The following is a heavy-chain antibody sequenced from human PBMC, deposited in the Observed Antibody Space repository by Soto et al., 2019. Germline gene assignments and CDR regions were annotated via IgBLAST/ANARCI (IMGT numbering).Heavy chain of an antibody. V-gene: IGHV1-69*02. CDR2: IIPILGIA. J-gene: IGHJ6*03. D-gene: IGHD3-9*01. Sequence: WASVKVSCKASGGTFSSYTISWVRQAPGQGLVWMGRIIPILGIANYAQKFQGRVTITADKSTSTAYMELSSLRSEDTAVYYCARVPVGNYDIFSVYPYYYYSMVFWGKGTTVTV. CDR1: GGTFSSYT. CDR3: ARVPVGNYDIFSVYPYYYYSMVF.